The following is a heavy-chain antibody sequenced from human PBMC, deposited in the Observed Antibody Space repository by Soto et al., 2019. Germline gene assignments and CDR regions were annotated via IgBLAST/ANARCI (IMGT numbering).Heavy chain of an antibody. J-gene: IGHJ3*02. CDR1: GYSFTSYW. CDR2: IYPGDSDT. Sequence: PGESLKISCKGSGYSFTSYWIGWVRQMPGKGLEWMGIIYPGDSDTRYSPSFQGQVTISADKSISTAYLQWSSLKASDTAMYYCARQGYDSSGYHDAFDIWGQGTVVTVSS. D-gene: IGHD3-22*01. CDR3: ARQGYDSSGYHDAFDI. V-gene: IGHV5-51*01.